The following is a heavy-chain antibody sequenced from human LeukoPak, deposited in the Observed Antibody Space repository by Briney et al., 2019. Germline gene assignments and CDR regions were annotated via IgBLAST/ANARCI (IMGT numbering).Heavy chain of an antibody. J-gene: IGHJ4*02. CDR2: MNPNSGNT. CDR3: AREDYYDSGSSDY. CDR1: GYTFTSYD. Sequence: ASVKVSCKASGYTFTSYDINWVRQATGQGLEWMGWMNPNSGNTAYAQKFQGRVTITRNTSISTVYMELSSLRSEDTVIYYCAREDYYDSGSSDYWGQGTLVTVSS. V-gene: IGHV1-8*03. D-gene: IGHD3-22*01.